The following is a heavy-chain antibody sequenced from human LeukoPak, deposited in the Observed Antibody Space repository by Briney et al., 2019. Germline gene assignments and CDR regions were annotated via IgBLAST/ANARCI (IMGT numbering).Heavy chain of an antibody. CDR3: ASDWAWSFDS. J-gene: IGHJ4*02. CDR2: ISSSSTII. Sequence: GGSLRLSCAASGFTFSSYSMNWVRQAPGKGLEWLSYISSSSTIIYYADSVKGRFTISRDNAKNSLYLQINSLRAEGTAIYYCASDWAWSFDSWGQGALVTVSS. CDR1: GFTFSSYS. D-gene: IGHD2-15*01. V-gene: IGHV3-48*01.